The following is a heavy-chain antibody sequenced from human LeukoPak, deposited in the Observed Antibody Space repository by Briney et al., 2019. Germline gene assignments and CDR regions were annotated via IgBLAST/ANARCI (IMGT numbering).Heavy chain of an antibody. CDR2: MNPNSDNT. CDR3: ARDSGGYFDL. J-gene: IGHJ2*01. Sequence: ASVKVSCKASGYTFTSYDINWVRQAPGQGLEWMGWMNPNSDNTGYAQKFQGRVTITRDTSASTAYMELSSLRSEDTAVYYCARDSGGYFDLWGRGTLVTVSS. D-gene: IGHD7-27*01. V-gene: IGHV1-8*01. CDR1: GYTFTSYD.